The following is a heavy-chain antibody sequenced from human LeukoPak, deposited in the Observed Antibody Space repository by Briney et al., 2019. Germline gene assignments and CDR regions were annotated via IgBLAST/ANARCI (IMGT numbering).Heavy chain of an antibody. J-gene: IGHJ5*02. Sequence: KPSETLSLTCAVSGGSISSYYWSWIRQPPGKGLEWIGYIYYSGSTNYNPSLKSRVTISVDTSKNQFSLKLSSVTAADTAVYYCTRQPAVGKASWGDWFDPWGQGTLVTVSS. CDR1: GGSISSYY. D-gene: IGHD3-16*01. V-gene: IGHV4-59*01. CDR2: IYYSGST. CDR3: TRQPAVGKASWGDWFDP.